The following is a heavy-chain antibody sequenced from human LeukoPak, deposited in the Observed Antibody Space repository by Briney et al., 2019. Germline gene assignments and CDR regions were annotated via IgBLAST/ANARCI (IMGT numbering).Heavy chain of an antibody. J-gene: IGHJ3*01. CDR1: GYTFTAYY. CDR3: AKVKPGAFDL. V-gene: IGHV1-2*02. D-gene: IGHD7-27*01. CDR2: INTKSDGT. Sequence: GASVKVSCKASGYTFTAYYIHWVRQAPRQGLEWMGYINTKSDGTIYAQKFQGRVTMARDTSISTVYMELSRLRIDDTAVYYCAKVKPGAFDLWGQGTVVTVSS.